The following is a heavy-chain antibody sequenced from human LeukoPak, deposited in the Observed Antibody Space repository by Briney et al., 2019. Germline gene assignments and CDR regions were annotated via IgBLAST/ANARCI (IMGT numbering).Heavy chain of an antibody. V-gene: IGHV3-30*18. Sequence: GGSLRLSCAASGFTFSSYGIHWVRQAPDKGLEWVAVVSYDGSDKYYADSVKGRFTISGDNSKNTLYLQMNSLRAEDTAVYYCAKDWSTNHYYDKDYWGQGTLVTVSS. CDR2: VSYDGSDK. J-gene: IGHJ4*02. CDR1: GFTFSSYG. D-gene: IGHD3-22*01. CDR3: AKDWSTNHYYDKDY.